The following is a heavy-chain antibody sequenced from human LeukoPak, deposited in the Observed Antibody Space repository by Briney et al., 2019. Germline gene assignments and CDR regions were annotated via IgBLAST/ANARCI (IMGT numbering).Heavy chain of an antibody. J-gene: IGHJ3*02. D-gene: IGHD1-26*01. V-gene: IGHV4-30-2*01. CDR2: IYHSGST. CDR1: GGSISSGGYS. CDR3: ARGGYSGSRGAFDI. Sequence: PSQTLSLTCAVSGGSISSGGYSWSWIRQPPGKGLEWIGYIYHSGSTYYNPSLKSRVTISVDRSKNQFSLKLSSVTAADTAVYYCARGGYSGSRGAFDIWGQGTMVTASS.